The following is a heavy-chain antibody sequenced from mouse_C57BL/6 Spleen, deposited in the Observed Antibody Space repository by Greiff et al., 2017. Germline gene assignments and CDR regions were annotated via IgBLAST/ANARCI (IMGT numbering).Heavy chain of an antibody. CDR1: GYTFTSYW. Sequence: VQLQQPGAELVKPGASVKLSCKASGYTFTSYWMHWVKQRPGQGLEWIGMIHPNSGSTNYNEKFKSKATLTVDKSSSTAYMQLSSLTSEDSAVYYGARATVDFYWYFDVWGTGTTVTVSS. V-gene: IGHV1-64*01. CDR2: IHPNSGST. D-gene: IGHD1-1*01. J-gene: IGHJ1*03. CDR3: ARATVDFYWYFDV.